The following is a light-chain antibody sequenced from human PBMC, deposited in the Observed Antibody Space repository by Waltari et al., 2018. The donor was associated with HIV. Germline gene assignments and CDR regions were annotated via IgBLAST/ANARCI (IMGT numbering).Light chain of an antibody. J-gene: IGKJ4*01. V-gene: IGKV4-1*01. Sequence: IAMNQSPDSLAVSLGERATINCKSSQSLLYSSNNKNHLAWYQQKPGQPPKSLVYWASTRESGVPDRFSGSGSGTDFTLTIRSLQAEDVAIYYCQQYLGLPLTFGGGTRVEI. CDR3: QQYLGLPLT. CDR2: WAS. CDR1: QSLLYSSNNKNH.